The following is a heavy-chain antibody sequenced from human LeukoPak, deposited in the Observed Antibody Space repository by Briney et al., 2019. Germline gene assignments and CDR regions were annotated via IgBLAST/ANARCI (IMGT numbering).Heavy chain of an antibody. J-gene: IGHJ4*02. V-gene: IGHV3-23*01. CDR3: AKVYYYGSGSYDY. D-gene: IGHD3-10*01. CDR2: ISGSGGST. Sequence: GGSLRLSCATSGFTFSNYGMHWVRQAPGKGLEWVSAISGSGGSTYYADPVKGRFTISRDNSKNTLYLQMNSLRAEDTAVYYCAKVYYYGSGSYDYWGQGTLVTVSS. CDR1: GFTFSNYG.